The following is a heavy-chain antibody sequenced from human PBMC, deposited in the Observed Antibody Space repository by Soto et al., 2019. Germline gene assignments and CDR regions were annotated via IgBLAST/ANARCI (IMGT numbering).Heavy chain of an antibody. J-gene: IGHJ4*02. CDR2: IYYSGST. CDR3: ARGAILEWLLDGIDY. Sequence: SETLSLTCTVSGGSISSYYWSWIRQPPGKGLEWIGYIYYSGSTNYNPSLKSRVTISVDTSKNQFSLKLSSVTAADTAVYYCARGAILEWLLDGIDYWGQGTLVTVSS. CDR1: GGSISSYY. V-gene: IGHV4-59*01. D-gene: IGHD3-3*01.